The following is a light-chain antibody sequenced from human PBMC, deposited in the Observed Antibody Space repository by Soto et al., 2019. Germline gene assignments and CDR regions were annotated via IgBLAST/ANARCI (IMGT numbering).Light chain of an antibody. J-gene: IGKJ1*01. Sequence: EIVMTQSPATLSVSPGERATLSCRASQSVSSNLAWYQQKPGQAPRLLIYGASTRATGIPARFSGRGSGTPFTITFSSLQSEDFAVYYCQHYNNWPRTFGQGTKVEIK. CDR3: QHYNNWPRT. CDR2: GAS. CDR1: QSVSSN. V-gene: IGKV3-15*01.